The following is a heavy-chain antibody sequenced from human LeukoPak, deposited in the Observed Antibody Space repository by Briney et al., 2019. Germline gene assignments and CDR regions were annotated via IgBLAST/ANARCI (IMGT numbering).Heavy chain of an antibody. Sequence: GASVKVSCKASGYTFTSYGISWVRQAPGQGLEWMGWISAYNGNTNYAQKLQGRVTMTTDTSTSTAYMVLGSLRSDDTAMYYCAGGSWGNWLDPWGQGTLVTVSS. CDR2: ISAYNGNT. J-gene: IGHJ5*02. D-gene: IGHD2-15*01. CDR1: GYTFTSYG. V-gene: IGHV1-18*01. CDR3: AGGSWGNWLDP.